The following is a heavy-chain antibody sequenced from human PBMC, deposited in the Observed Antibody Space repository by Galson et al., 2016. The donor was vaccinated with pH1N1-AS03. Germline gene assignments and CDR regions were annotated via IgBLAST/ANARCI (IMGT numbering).Heavy chain of an antibody. J-gene: IGHJ4*01. CDR2: ISWDSGNI. D-gene: IGHD2-15*01. CDR1: GFTFDDYA. V-gene: IGHV3-9*01. CDR3: AKSPGYWSDGSCSDQGYFDY. Sequence: SLRLSCAASGFTFDDYAMHWVRQAPGKRLEWVSGISWDSGNIDYADSVKGRFTISRDNAKNSLYLQMNSLSAEDTAFYYCAKSPGYWSDGSCSDQGYFDYWGQGTLVTVSA.